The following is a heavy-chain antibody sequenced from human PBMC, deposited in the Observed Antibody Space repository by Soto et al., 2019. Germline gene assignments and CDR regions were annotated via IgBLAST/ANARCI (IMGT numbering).Heavy chain of an antibody. CDR2: VYRGTS. J-gene: IGHJ4*02. CDR3: ARESLKEAITMTIVIDH. V-gene: IGHV4-4*07. Sequence: SETLSLTCSVSGDSISSYSWSWIRQPAGKGLEWLGRVYRGTSNYNPSLKSRLIMSLDTSKNQFSLNLRSVTAADTAVYYCARESLKEAITMTIVIDHWGQGTQVTVSS. CDR1: GDSISSYS. D-gene: IGHD3-22*01.